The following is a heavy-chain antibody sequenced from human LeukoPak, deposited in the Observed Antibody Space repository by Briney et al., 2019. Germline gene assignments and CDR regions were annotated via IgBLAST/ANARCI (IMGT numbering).Heavy chain of an antibody. CDR2: INPNSGGT. Sequence: ASVKVSCKASGYTFTGYYMHWVRQAPGQGLEWMGWINPNSGGTNYAQKFQGRVTMTRDTSISTAYMELSRLRSDDTAVYYCARVDIVAYYYYGMDVWGQGTTVTVSS. V-gene: IGHV1-2*02. CDR1: GYTFTGYY. D-gene: IGHD5-12*01. J-gene: IGHJ6*02. CDR3: ARVDIVAYYYYGMDV.